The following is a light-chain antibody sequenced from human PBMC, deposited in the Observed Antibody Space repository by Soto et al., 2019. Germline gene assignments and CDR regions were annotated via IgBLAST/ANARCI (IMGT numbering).Light chain of an antibody. CDR1: SSDVGANIF. CDR3: SSFTTDSTYV. Sequence: QSVLTQPASVPGSPGQSITISCTGTSSDVGANIFVSWYQQHPGKVPKLMIYTVSSRPSGVSQRFSGSKSGNTASLTISGLQAEDEADYYCSSFTTDSTYVFGTGTKV. J-gene: IGLJ1*01. V-gene: IGLV2-14*01. CDR2: TVS.